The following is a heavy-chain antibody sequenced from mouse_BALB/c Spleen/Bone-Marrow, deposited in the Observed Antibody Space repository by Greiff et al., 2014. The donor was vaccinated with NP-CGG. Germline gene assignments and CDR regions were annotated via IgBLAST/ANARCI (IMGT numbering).Heavy chain of an antibody. D-gene: IGHD2-3*01. V-gene: IGHV14-3*02. CDR1: GFNIKDTY. CDR2: IDPANGNT. Sequence: EVKLMESGAELVKPGASVKLSCTTSGFNIKDTYIHWVKQRPEQGLEWIGRIDPANGNTKYDPEFQGTATITADTSSNTAYLHLSSLTSEDTAVYSCAHDAPFAYWGQGTLVTVSA. J-gene: IGHJ3*01. CDR3: AHDAPFAY.